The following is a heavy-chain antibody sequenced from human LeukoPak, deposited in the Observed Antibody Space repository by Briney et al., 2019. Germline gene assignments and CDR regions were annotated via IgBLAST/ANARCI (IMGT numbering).Heavy chain of an antibody. Sequence: SETLSLTCTVSGGSISSYYWSWIRQPPGKGLEWIGDIYYSGSTNYNPSLKSRVTISADTSRNQFSLKLSSVTAADTAIYYCARAQLGTRFKYDSWGPGTLVTVSS. V-gene: IGHV4-59*01. CDR1: GGSISSYY. CDR3: ARAQLGTRFKYDS. J-gene: IGHJ4*02. CDR2: IYYSGST. D-gene: IGHD1-1*01.